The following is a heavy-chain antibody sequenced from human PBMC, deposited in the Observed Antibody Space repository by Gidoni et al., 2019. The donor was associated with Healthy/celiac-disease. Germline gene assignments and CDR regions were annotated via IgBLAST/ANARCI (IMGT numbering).Heavy chain of an antibody. D-gene: IGHD2-15*01. CDR2: ISYDGSNK. Sequence: QVQLVESGGGVVQPGRSLRLSWAASGFTFSSYGMHWVRQAPGKGLELVAVISYDGSNKYYADSVKGRFTISRDNSKNTLYLQMNSLRAEDTAVYYCAKDRTPPFDCSGGSCYSFSFGYWGQGTLVTVSS. CDR3: AKDRTPPFDCSGGSCYSFSFGY. V-gene: IGHV3-30*18. CDR1: GFTFSSYG. J-gene: IGHJ4*02.